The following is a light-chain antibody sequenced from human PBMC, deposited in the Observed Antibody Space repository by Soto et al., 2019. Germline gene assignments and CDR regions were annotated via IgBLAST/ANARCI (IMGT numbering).Light chain of an antibody. J-gene: IGLJ1*01. Sequence: QSVLTQPPSASGSPGQSVTISCTGTSSDVGGYNYVSWYQQHPGKAPKLMIYEVSKRPSGVPDRFSGPKSGNTASLTVSGLQAEDEADYYCSSYAGSNNYVFETGTKVTVL. CDR1: SSDVGGYNY. CDR3: SSYAGSNNYV. CDR2: EVS. V-gene: IGLV2-8*01.